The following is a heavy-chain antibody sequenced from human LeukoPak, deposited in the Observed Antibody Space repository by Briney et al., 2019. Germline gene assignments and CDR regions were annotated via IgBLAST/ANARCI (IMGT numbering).Heavy chain of an antibody. CDR1: GFTFSSYA. V-gene: IGHV3-30-3*01. D-gene: IGHD2-15*01. Sequence: PGGSLRLSCAASGFTFSSYAMSWVHQAPGRGLEWVAVISYDGSNKYYADSVKGRFTISRDNSKNTLYLQMNSLRAEDTAVYYCARDGLVVSFDYWGQGTLVTVSS. J-gene: IGHJ4*02. CDR2: ISYDGSNK. CDR3: ARDGLVVSFDY.